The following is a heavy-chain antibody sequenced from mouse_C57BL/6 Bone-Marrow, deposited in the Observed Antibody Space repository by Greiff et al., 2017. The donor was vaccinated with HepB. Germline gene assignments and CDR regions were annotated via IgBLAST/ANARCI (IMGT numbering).Heavy chain of an antibody. CDR3: ARYNYYGSSYPFAY. J-gene: IGHJ3*01. Sequence: VQLQQSGPELVKPGASVKIPCKASGYTFTDYNMDWVKQSHGKSLERIGDINPNNGGTIYNQKFKGKATLTVDKSSSTAYMELRSLTSEDTAVYYCARYNYYGSSYPFAYWGQGTLVTVSA. CDR2: INPNNGGT. V-gene: IGHV1-18*01. CDR1: GYTFTDYN. D-gene: IGHD1-1*01.